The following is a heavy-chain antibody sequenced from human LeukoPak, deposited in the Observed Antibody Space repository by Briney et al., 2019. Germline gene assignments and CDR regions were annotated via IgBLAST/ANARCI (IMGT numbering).Heavy chain of an antibody. CDR1: DGSISSYY. D-gene: IGHD1-26*01. V-gene: IGHV4-59*01. CDR2: IYYSGST. CDR3: ARGWAYFDL. Sequence: YPSETLSLTCTVSDGSISSYYWSWIRQPPGKGLEWIGYIYYSGSTNYNPSLKSRVSILLDTSKNQFSPKLNSVTAADTAIYYCARGWAYFDLWGRGTLVTVSS. J-gene: IGHJ2*01.